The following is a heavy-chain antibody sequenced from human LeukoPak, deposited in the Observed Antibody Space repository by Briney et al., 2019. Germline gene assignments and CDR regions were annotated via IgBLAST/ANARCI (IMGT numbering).Heavy chain of an antibody. CDR3: ARRLGEYTFGWFHY. D-gene: IGHD5-18*01. CDR2: INEHGST. Sequence: PSETLSLTCTVSGGSISITSYYWGWIRQPPGKGLEWIGEINEHGSTNYNRSLKSRVTMPVDTSKKQFSLNLSSVTAADTAIYYCARRLGEYTFGWFHYWGQGSLVTVSS. V-gene: IGHV4-39*07. CDR1: GGSISITSYY. J-gene: IGHJ4*02.